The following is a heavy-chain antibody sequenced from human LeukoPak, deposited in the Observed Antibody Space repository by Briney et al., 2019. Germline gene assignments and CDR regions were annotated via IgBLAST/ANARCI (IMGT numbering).Heavy chain of an antibody. V-gene: IGHV3-11*04. D-gene: IGHD1-26*01. CDR3: ARVWELPTGIDY. CDR1: GFTFSDYY. Sequence: PGGPLRLSCAASGFTFSDYYMSWIRQAPGKGLEWISYISSSGSTIYYADSVKGRFTISRDNAKNSLYLQMNSLRAEDTAVYYCARVWELPTGIDYWGQGTLVTVSS. J-gene: IGHJ4*02. CDR2: ISSSGSTI.